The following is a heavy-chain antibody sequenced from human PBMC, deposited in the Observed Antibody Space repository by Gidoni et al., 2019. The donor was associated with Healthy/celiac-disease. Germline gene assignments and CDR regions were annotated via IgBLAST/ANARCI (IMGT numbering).Heavy chain of an antibody. CDR2: INHSGST. CDR1: GGSFSGDY. J-gene: IGHJ5*02. V-gene: IGHV4-34*01. Sequence: QVQLQQWGAGLLKPSETLSLTCAVYGGSFSGDYWSWIRQPPGKGLEWIGEINHSGSTNYNPSVKSRVTISVDTSKNQFSLKLSSVTAADTAVYYCARGGGYDFWSGYSGSWFDPWGQGTLVTVSS. D-gene: IGHD3-3*01. CDR3: ARGGGYDFWSGYSGSWFDP.